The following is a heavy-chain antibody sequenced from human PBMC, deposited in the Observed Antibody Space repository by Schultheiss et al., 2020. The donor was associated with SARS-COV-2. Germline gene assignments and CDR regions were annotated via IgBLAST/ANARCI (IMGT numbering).Heavy chain of an antibody. J-gene: IGHJ4*02. D-gene: IGHD4-23*01. CDR3: ARVPELLRWSYYFDY. Sequence: GGSLRLSCAASGFTFSSYAMSWVRQAPGKGLEWVSTISGSGGGTYYADSVMGRFTISRDNSKNTLYLQMNSLRAEDTAVYYCARVPELLRWSYYFDYWGQGTLVTVSS. CDR2: ISGSGGGT. V-gene: IGHV3-23*01. CDR1: GFTFSSYA.